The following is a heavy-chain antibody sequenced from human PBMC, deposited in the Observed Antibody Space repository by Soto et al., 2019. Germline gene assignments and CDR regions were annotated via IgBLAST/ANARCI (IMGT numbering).Heavy chain of an antibody. Sequence: ASVKVSCKASGYTFTSYGISWVRQAPGQGLEWMGWISAYNGNTNYAQKLQGRVTMTTDTSTSTAYMELRSLRSDDTAVYYCARDHHGSGMMSGLSYYYYYMDVWGKGTTVTVSS. V-gene: IGHV1-18*01. CDR2: ISAYNGNT. CDR1: GYTFTSYG. J-gene: IGHJ6*03. CDR3: ARDHHGSGMMSGLSYYYYYMDV. D-gene: IGHD3-10*01.